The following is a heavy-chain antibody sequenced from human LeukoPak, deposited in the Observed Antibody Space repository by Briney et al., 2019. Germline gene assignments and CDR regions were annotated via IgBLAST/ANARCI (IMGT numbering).Heavy chain of an antibody. CDR2: ISSSGSTI. J-gene: IGHJ6*02. D-gene: IGHD3-10*01. CDR1: GFTFSDYY. V-gene: IGHV3-11*01. Sequence: PGGSLRLSCAASGFTFSDYYMSWIRQAPGKGLEWVSYISSSGSTIYYADSVKGRFTISRDNAKNSLYLQMNSLRAKDTAVYYCARSEDMVRGVIHYYYYGMDVWGQGTTVTVS. CDR3: ARSEDMVRGVIHYYYYGMDV.